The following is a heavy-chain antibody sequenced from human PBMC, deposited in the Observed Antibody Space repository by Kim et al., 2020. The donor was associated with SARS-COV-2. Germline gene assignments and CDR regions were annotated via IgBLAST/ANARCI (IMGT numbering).Heavy chain of an antibody. D-gene: IGHD2-21*01. CDR3: TRGDTYAFDI. CDR1: GFTFSNYW. Sequence: GGSLRLSCVASGFTFSNYWMHWGRQAPGKGLVWVSQIKTDGTVAYYADSVKGRFTISRDNAKNTLYLQMNSLRADDTAVYYCTRGDTYAFDIWGQGT. V-gene: IGHV3-74*01. J-gene: IGHJ3*02. CDR2: IKTDGTVA.